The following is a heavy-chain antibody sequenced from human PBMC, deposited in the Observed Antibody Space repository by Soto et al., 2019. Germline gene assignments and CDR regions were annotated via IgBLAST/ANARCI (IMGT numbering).Heavy chain of an antibody. V-gene: IGHV4-39*01. CDR3: GKVLVGATGHTDSDS. CDR2: IDYNRVT. Sequence: QVQLQESGPGLVKPSETLSLTCTVSGGSIYRSGYYWGWLRQPPGRGLEWIGNIDYNRVTYSNPPLKSRVTISRDTSKNQFPLKLTSVTATDTALYYCGKVLVGATGHTDSDSWGPGTLVAVSS. D-gene: IGHD2-15*01. J-gene: IGHJ4*02. CDR1: GGSIYRSGYY.